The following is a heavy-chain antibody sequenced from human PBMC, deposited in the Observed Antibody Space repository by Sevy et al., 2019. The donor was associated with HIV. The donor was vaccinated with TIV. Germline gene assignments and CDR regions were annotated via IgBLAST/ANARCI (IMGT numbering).Heavy chain of an antibody. J-gene: IGHJ3*02. CDR2: ISYDGSNK. Sequence: GGSLRLSCAASGFTFSSYGMHWVRQAPGKGLEWVAVISYDGSNKYYADSVKGRFTISRDNSKNTLYLQMNSLGAEDTAVYYCAKEITIFGVVINDRAFDIWGQGTMVTVSS. CDR1: GFTFSSYG. D-gene: IGHD3-3*01. V-gene: IGHV3-30*18. CDR3: AKEITIFGVVINDRAFDI.